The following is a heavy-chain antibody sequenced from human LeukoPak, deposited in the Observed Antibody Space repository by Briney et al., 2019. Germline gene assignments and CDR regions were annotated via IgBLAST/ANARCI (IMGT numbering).Heavy chain of an antibody. J-gene: IGHJ4*02. CDR1: GGSFSGYY. Sequence: SETLSLTCAVYGGSFSGYYWSWIRQPPGKGLEWIGEINHSGSTNYNPSLKSRVTMSIDTSKNQFSLNLKSVTPEDTAVYYCARNLIPEQLVLNFWGQGTLVTVSS. D-gene: IGHD6-13*01. V-gene: IGHV4-34*01. CDR2: INHSGST. CDR3: ARNLIPEQLVLNF.